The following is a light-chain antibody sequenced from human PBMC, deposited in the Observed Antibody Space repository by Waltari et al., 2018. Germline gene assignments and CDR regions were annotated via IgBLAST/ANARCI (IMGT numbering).Light chain of an antibody. V-gene: IGLV2-18*02. J-gene: IGLJ1*01. CDR3: SSYTSSSTYV. CDR1: NSDVGPYNH. CDR2: EVI. Sequence: QSALTQPPSVSGSPGQSVTISCTGTNSDVGPYNHVSWYQQPPRTAPTPILYVFLPRPPGTAPKLLIYEVISRPSGVPDRFSGSKSGNTASLTISGLQADDAADYYCSSYTSSSTYVFGTGTKVTVL.